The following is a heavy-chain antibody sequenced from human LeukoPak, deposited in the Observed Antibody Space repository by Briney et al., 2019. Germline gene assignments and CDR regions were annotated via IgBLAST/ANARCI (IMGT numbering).Heavy chain of an antibody. J-gene: IGHJ6*02. D-gene: IGHD3-10*01. CDR1: GFTFSSYW. Sequence: GGSLRLSCAASGFTFSSYWMHWVRQAPGKGLVWVSRIRTDGTITTYADSVKGRFSISRDNAKNTLYLQMNSLRAEDTAVYYCAKDRWFGESHYYYYYGMDVWGQGTTVTVSS. CDR2: IRTDGTIT. V-gene: IGHV3-74*01. CDR3: AKDRWFGESHYYYYYGMDV.